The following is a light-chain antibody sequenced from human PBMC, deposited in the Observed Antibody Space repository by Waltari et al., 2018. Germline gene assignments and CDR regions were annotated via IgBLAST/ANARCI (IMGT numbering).Light chain of an antibody. V-gene: IGKV3-11*01. CDR2: DAS. CDR1: QSVSIY. Sequence: EIVLTQSPATLSLSPGERATLSCRASQSVSIYLAWYQQRPGQAPRLLIYDASTRATGIPARFSGSGSGTDFTLTISSLEPEDFAVYYCQKRSDWPLTFGGGTKVEIK. CDR3: QKRSDWPLT. J-gene: IGKJ4*01.